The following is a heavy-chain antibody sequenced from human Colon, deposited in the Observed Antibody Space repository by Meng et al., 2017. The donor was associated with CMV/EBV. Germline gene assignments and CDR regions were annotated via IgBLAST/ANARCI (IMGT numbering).Heavy chain of an antibody. V-gene: IGHV3-7*01. CDR3: ARITTFGTGLHGMDV. J-gene: IGHJ6*02. Sequence: GGSLRLSCEVSGLTFSSYWMAWARQVPGKELKWVANISPDGSVTYYVDSVTGRFTISRDNTKASFYLQMTSLRAEDTAVYYCARITTFGTGLHGMDVWGQGTTVTVSS. CDR2: ISPDGSVT. D-gene: IGHD3-3*01. CDR1: GLTFSSYW.